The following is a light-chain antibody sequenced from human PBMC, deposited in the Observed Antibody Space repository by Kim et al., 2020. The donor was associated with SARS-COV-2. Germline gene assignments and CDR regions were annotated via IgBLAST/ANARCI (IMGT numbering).Light chain of an antibody. CDR1: QGISSA. J-gene: IGKJ4*01. Sequence: AIQLTQSPSSLSTSVGDRVTVTCRASQGISSALAWYQQKPGKAPKLLIYDASSLESGVPSRFSGSGSGTDFTLTISSLQPEDFASYHCLHFNSCTRSLTFGGGSKVDIK. V-gene: IGKV1-13*02. CDR3: LHFNSCTRSLT. CDR2: DAS.